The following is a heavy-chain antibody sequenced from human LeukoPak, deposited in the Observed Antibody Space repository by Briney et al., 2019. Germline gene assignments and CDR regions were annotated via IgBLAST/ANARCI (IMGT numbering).Heavy chain of an antibody. J-gene: IGHJ4*02. D-gene: IGHD5-12*01. CDR2: ISYDGSNK. Sequence: GRSLRLSCAASGFTFSSYAMHWVRQAPGKGLEWVAVISYDGSNKYYADFVKGRFTISRDNSKNTLYLQMNSLRAEDTAVYYCARGYSGYDWGVDYWGQGTLVTVSS. CDR1: GFTFSSYA. V-gene: IGHV3-30-3*01. CDR3: ARGYSGYDWGVDY.